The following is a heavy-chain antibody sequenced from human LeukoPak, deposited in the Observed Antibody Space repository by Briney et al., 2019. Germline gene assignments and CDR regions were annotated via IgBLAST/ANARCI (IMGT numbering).Heavy chain of an antibody. CDR1: GYTFTNFG. D-gene: IGHD3-3*01. CDR3: ARDRNAYYDFWSGYYSPFDY. Sequence: ASVKVSSKASGYTFTNFGISWVRQAPGQGLEWMGWISAYNGNTNYAQRLQGRVTMTTDTSTSTAYMELSSLRSEDTAVYYCARDRNAYYDFWSGYYSPFDYWGQGTLVTVSS. J-gene: IGHJ4*02. CDR2: ISAYNGNT. V-gene: IGHV1-18*01.